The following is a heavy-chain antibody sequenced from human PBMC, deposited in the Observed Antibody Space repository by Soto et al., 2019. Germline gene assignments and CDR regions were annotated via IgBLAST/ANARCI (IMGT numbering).Heavy chain of an antibody. J-gene: IGHJ6*02. CDR3: AKASSGWPYYYYGMDV. D-gene: IGHD6-19*01. V-gene: IGHV3-9*01. Sequence: SLRLSCAASGFTFDDYAMHWVRQAPGKGLEWVSGISWNSGSIGYADSVKGRFTISRDNAKNSLYLQMNSLRAEDTALYYCAKASSGWPYYYYGMDVWGQGTTVTVSS. CDR2: ISWNSGSI. CDR1: GFTFDDYA.